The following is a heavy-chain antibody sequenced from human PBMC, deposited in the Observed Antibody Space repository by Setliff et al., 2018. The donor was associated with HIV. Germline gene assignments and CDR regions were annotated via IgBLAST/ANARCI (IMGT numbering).Heavy chain of an antibody. CDR2: TWYDGSNK. CDR3: AKDMGEVVSYYFDY. V-gene: IGHV3-33*06. Sequence: PGGSLRLSCAASGFTFSIYAMHWVRQAPGKGLEWVAVTWYDGSNKYYVDSVKGRFTISRDNSKNTLYLQMNSLRAEDTAVYYCAKDMGEVVSYYFDYWGQGTLVTVSS. CDR1: GFTFSIYA. J-gene: IGHJ4*02. D-gene: IGHD3-16*01.